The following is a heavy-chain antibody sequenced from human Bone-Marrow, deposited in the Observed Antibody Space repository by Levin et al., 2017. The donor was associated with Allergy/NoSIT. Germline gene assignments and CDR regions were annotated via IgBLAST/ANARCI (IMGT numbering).Heavy chain of an antibody. J-gene: IGHJ4*02. D-gene: IGHD6-19*01. CDR1: GFTFRNYW. Sequence: PGGSLRLSCAASGFTFRNYWMSWVRQTPGKGLEWVANVKEDGSQTYYVDSVKARFTMSRDNAKNSLFLQMNSLRAEDTAVYYCTRYGTGWYNFDSWGQGTLVTVSS. V-gene: IGHV3-7*01. CDR2: VKEDGSQT. CDR3: TRYGTGWYNFDS.